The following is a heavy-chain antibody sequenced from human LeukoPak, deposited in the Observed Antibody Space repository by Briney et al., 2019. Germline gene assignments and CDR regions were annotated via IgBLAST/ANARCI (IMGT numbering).Heavy chain of an antibody. D-gene: IGHD1-26*01. CDR3: ARDWRELLLAYYYYYMDV. CDR2: ISSSSSYI. CDR1: GFTFSSYS. J-gene: IGHJ6*03. Sequence: GGSLRLSCAASGFTFSSYSMNWVRQAPGKGLEWVSSISSSSSYIYYADSVKGRFTISRDNAKNSLYLQMNSLRAEDTAVYYCARDWRELLLAYYYYYMDVWGKGTTVTVSS. V-gene: IGHV3-21*01.